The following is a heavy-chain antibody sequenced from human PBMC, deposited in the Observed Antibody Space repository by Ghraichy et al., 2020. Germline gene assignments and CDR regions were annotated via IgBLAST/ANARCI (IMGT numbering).Heavy chain of an antibody. CDR3: ARLSGVDTAMVSLPFDY. D-gene: IGHD5-18*01. V-gene: IGHV5-51*01. CDR1: GYSFTSYW. CDR2: IYPGDSDT. J-gene: IGHJ4*02. Sequence: GESLNISCKGSGYSFTSYWIGWVRQMPGKGLEWMGIIYPGDSDTRYSPSFQGQVTISADKSISTAYLQWSSLKASDTAMYYCARLSGVDTAMVSLPFDYWGQGTLVTVSS.